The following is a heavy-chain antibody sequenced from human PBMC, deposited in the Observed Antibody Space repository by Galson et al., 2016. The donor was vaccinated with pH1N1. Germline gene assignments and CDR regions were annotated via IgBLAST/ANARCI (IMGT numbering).Heavy chain of an antibody. D-gene: IGHD3-16*02. J-gene: IGHJ3*01. CDR2: INPDNGNT. V-gene: IGHV1-3*01. CDR3: ARDLDSASYRAKDGFDV. CDR1: GYMFTGYS. Sequence: SVKVSCKASGYMFTGYSILWVRQAPGQRLECLGWINPDNGNTRYSQKMQGRVSITSDTAATTSYMEVSSLTSEDTAVYYCARDLDSASYRAKDGFDVWGQGTRVTVSS.